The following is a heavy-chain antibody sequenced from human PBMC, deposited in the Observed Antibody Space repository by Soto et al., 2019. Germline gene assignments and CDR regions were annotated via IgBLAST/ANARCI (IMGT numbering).Heavy chain of an antibody. CDR2: INHSGST. Sequence: ETLSLTCAVYGGSFSGYYWSWIRQPPGKGLEWIGEINHSGSTNYNPSLKSRVTISVDTSKNQFSLKLSSVTAADTAVYYCARDRSSGWYDYWGQGTLVTVSS. J-gene: IGHJ4*02. CDR1: GGSFSGYY. CDR3: ARDRSSGWYDY. V-gene: IGHV4-34*01. D-gene: IGHD6-19*01.